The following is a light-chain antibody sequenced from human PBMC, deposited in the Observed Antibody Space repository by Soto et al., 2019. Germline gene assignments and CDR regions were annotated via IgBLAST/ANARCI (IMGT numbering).Light chain of an antibody. Sequence: QSALTQPPSASGTPGQRVTISCSGSSSNIGTNYVYWYQQFTGMAPKLLIDGSNQRPSGVPDRFSGFKSGTSASLAISGLRSDDEADYYCAAWDGSLSGWMFGGGTKLTVL. J-gene: IGLJ3*02. CDR1: SSNIGTNY. CDR3: AAWDGSLSGWM. V-gene: IGLV1-47*02. CDR2: GSN.